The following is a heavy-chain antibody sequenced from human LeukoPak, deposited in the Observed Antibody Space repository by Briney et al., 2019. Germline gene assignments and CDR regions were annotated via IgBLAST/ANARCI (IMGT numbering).Heavy chain of an antibody. CDR1: GFTFSSYG. V-gene: IGHV3-30*18. Sequence: GGSLRLSCAASGFTFSSYGMHWVRQAPGKGLEWVAIISYDGSNKYYADSVKGRFTISRDNSKNTLYLQMNSLRAEDTAVYYCAKDPHYYANYYYGMDVWGQGTTVTVSS. J-gene: IGHJ6*02. CDR3: AKDPHYYANYYYGMDV. D-gene: IGHD3-10*01. CDR2: ISYDGSNK.